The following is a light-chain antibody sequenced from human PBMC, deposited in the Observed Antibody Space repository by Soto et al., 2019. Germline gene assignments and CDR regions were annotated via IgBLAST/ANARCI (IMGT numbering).Light chain of an antibody. CDR3: SSYAGSNAVV. J-gene: IGLJ2*01. CDR2: EVS. Sequence: QSVLTQPPSASGSPGQSVTISCTGTSGDVGDYNYVSWYQQHPGKAPKLMIYEVSKRPSGVPDRFSGSKSGNTASLTVSGLQAEDEADYYCSSYAGSNAVVFGGGTKVTVL. CDR1: SGDVGDYNY. V-gene: IGLV2-8*01.